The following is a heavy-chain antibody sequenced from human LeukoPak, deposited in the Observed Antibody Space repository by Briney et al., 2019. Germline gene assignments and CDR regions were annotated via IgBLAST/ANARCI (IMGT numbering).Heavy chain of an antibody. CDR2: INPNSGDT. D-gene: IGHD3-10*01. V-gene: IGHV1-2*06. CDR1: RYTFTGYY. J-gene: IGHJ4*02. CDR3: ARAPEVSYADY. Sequence: ASVKVSCKASRYTFTGYYMYWVRQAPGQELEWMGRINPNSGDTNYAQKSQGRVTMTRDTSISTAYMELSRLRSDDTAVYYCARAPEVSYADYWGQGTLVTVSS.